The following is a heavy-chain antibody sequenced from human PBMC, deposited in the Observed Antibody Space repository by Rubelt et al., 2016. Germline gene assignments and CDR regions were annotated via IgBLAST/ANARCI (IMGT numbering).Heavy chain of an antibody. J-gene: IGHJ4*02. D-gene: IGHD2-2*01. CDR3: ARQRLYCSRTSCYDLDY. V-gene: IGHV4-39*01. CDR1: GGSITSSSYY. CDR2: IYYSGDS. Sequence: QLQLQESGPGLVKPSETLSLTCSVSGGSITSSSYYWGWIRQPPGKGLEWIGSIYYSGDSYYNPSLKSRVTMSVDTSKNQFSLKLTSVTAADTAVYYCARQRLYCSRTSCYDLDYWGQGTLVTVSS.